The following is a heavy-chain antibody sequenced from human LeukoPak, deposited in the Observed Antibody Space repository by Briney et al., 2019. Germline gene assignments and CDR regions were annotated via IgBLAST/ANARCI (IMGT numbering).Heavy chain of an antibody. CDR1: GFTFSSYG. D-gene: IGHD6-19*01. J-gene: IGHJ3*01. CDR2: ISYDGNKQ. CDR3: ARDRGGWYKDALDV. V-gene: IGHV3-30*19. Sequence: GRSLRLFCAASGFTFSSYGMHWVRQAPGKGLEWMAVISYDGNKQYYADSVKGRFTISRDNSKNTIYLQVNSLRPEDTAVYYCARDRGGWYKDALDVWGQGTMLTVSS.